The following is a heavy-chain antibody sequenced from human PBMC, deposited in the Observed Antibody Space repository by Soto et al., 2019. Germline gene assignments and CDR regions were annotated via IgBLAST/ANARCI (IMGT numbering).Heavy chain of an antibody. D-gene: IGHD3-3*01. CDR1: GFSLSTSGAA. V-gene: IGHV2-5*02. J-gene: IGHJ5*02. Sequence: QINLIESGPTLGKPTQTLTLTCTFSGFSLSTSGAAVGWVRQPPGRALEWLVLIYWDGDKRYNASLGNRLTITKDTSMNQVVLTLTNVDPADTATYYCAHRAPMTIFGLIIDNGIWFDPWGQGTRVIVSS. CDR3: AHRAPMTIFGLIIDNGIWFDP. CDR2: IYWDGDK.